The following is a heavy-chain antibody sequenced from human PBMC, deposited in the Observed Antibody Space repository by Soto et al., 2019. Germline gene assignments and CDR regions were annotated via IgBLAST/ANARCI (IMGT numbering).Heavy chain of an antibody. CDR1: GGSISSYY. D-gene: IGHD4-17*01. Sequence: SETLSLTCTVSGGSISSYYWSWIRQPPGKGLEWIGYIYYSGSTNYNPSLKSRVTISVDTSKNQFSLKLSSVTAADTAVYYCARSIGSTVATFDYWGQGTLVTVSS. J-gene: IGHJ4*02. CDR3: ARSIGSTVATFDY. CDR2: IYYSGST. V-gene: IGHV4-59*01.